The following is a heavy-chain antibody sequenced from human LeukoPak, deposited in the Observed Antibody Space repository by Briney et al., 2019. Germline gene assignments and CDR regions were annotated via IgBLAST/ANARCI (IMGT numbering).Heavy chain of an antibody. Sequence: ASVKVSCKASGYTFTGYYMHWVRQAPGQGLEWMGWINPNSGGTNYAQKFQGRVTMTRDTSIGTAYMELSRLRSDDTAVYYCARFDDFWSGYPHPFDYWGQGTLVTVSS. CDR2: INPNSGGT. D-gene: IGHD3-3*01. CDR1: GYTFTGYY. J-gene: IGHJ4*02. V-gene: IGHV1-2*02. CDR3: ARFDDFWSGYPHPFDY.